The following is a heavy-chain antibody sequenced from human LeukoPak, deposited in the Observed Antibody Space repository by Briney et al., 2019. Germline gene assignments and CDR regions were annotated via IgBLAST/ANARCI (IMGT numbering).Heavy chain of an antibody. V-gene: IGHV4-34*01. D-gene: IGHD6-13*01. CDR3: AREGDSSSVGWFDP. CDR2: IDHSGST. Sequence: GSLRLSCAASGFTFSSYTMNWVRQAPGKGLEWIGEIDHSGSTNYNPSLKSRVTISVDTSKNQFSLNLSSVTAADTAVYYCAREGDSSSVGWFDPWGQGTLVTVSS. J-gene: IGHJ5*02. CDR1: GFTFSSYT.